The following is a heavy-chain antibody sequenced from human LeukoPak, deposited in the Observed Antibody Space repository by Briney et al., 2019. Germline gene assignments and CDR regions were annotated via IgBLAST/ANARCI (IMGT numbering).Heavy chain of an antibody. CDR3: AKEDRYGSGSYFNRGVDY. CDR1: GFTFDDYA. D-gene: IGHD3-10*01. CDR2: ISGDGGST. J-gene: IGHJ4*02. Sequence: GGSLILSCAASGFTFDDYAMHWVRQAPGKGLEWVSLISGDGGSTYYADSVKGRFTISRDNSKNSLYLQMNSLRTEDTALYYCAKEDRYGSGSYFNRGVDYWGQGTLVTVSS. V-gene: IGHV3-43*02.